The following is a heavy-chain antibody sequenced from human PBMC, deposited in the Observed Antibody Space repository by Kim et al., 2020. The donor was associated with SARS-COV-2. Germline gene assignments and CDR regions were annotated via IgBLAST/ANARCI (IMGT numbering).Heavy chain of an antibody. Sequence: KNYDNAVKGRCTISRDNSKTKLYLQMNSLRAEETAVYYCARAPENIYFDYWGQGTLVTVSS. CDR2: K. J-gene: IGHJ4*02. D-gene: IGHD5-12*01. V-gene: IGHV3-33*01. CDR3: ARAPENIYFDY.